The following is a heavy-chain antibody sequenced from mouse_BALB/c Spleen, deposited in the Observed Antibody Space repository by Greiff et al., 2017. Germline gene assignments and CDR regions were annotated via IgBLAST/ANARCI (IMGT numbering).Heavy chain of an antibody. J-gene: IGHJ4*01. CDR3: ARNGYDRYAMDY. D-gene: IGHD1-2*01. V-gene: IGHV1-63*02. CDR2: IYPGGGYT. Sequence: QVQLQQSGAELVRPGTSVKISCKASGYIFTNYWLGWVKQRPGHGLEWIGDIYPGGGYTNYNEKFKGKATLTADTSSSTAYMQLSSLTSEDSAVYFCARNGYDRYAMDYWGQGTSVTVSS. CDR1: GYIFTNYW.